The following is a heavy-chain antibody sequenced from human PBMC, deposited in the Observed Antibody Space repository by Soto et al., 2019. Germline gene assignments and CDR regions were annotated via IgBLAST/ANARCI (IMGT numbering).Heavy chain of an antibody. J-gene: IGHJ6*02. V-gene: IGHV3-21*01. D-gene: IGHD6-13*01. CDR1: GFTFNSYS. CDR2: ISSFSNYM. Sequence: EVQLVESGGGLVKPGGSLRLSCAVSGFTFNSYSMNWVRQAPGKGLEWVSSISSFSNYMYYTDSVKGRFTISRDNARNSLYLQMNSLRPEATVVYYCARAGAYSRTTPHPSAYDMDVWGQGTTVTVSS. CDR3: ARAGAYSRTTPHPSAYDMDV.